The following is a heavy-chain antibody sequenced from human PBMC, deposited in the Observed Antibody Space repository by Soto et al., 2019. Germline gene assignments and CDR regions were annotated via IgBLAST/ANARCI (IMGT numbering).Heavy chain of an antibody. CDR1: GFTFSDYC. D-gene: IGHD7-27*01. CDR2: ISGGTTT. J-gene: IGHJ3*01. V-gene: IGHV3-11*01. CDR3: ASGDDHTVTDALDL. Sequence: GGSLRLSCAASGFTFSDYCMTWIRQAPGKGLEWLSYISGGTTTYYADSVKGRFTISRDNARNALYLQMNSLSAEDTAVYYCASGDDHTVTDALDLWGQGTLVTF.